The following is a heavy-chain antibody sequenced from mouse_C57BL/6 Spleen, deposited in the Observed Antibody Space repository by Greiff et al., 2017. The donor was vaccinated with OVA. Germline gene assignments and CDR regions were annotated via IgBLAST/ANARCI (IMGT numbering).Heavy chain of an antibody. D-gene: IGHD1-1*01. CDR3: AREGGSRFDY. V-gene: IGHV3-6*01. CDR2: ISYDGSN. CDR1: GYSITSGYY. Sequence: VQLKESGPGLVKPSQSLSLTCSVTGYSITSGYYWNWIRQFPGNKLEWMGYISYDGSNNYNPSLKNRISITRDTSKNQFFLKLNSVTTEDTATYYCAREGGSRFDYWGQGTTLTVSS. J-gene: IGHJ2*01.